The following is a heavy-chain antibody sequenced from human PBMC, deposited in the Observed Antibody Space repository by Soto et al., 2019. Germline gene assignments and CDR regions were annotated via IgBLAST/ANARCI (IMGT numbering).Heavy chain of an antibody. CDR1: GGTFSSYA. D-gene: IGHD1-26*01. CDR3: ARPRWGGLQSYYFDY. J-gene: IGHJ4*02. CDR2: IIPIFGTA. V-gene: IGHV1-69*01. Sequence: QVQLVQSGAEVKKPGSSVKVSCKASGGTFSSYAISWVRQAPGQGIEWMGGIIPIFGTANYAQKFQGRVTITADESTSTAYMELSSLRSEDTAVYYCARPRWGGLQSYYFDYWGQGTLVTVSS.